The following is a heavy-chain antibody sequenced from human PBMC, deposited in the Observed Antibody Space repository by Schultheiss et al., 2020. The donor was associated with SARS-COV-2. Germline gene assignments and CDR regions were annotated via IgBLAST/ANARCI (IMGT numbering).Heavy chain of an antibody. D-gene: IGHD4-17*01. CDR3: ARSSATNAYGYYYGMDV. Sequence: GGSLRLSCAASGFTFSSYWMSWVRQAPGKGLVWVSRINSDGSSTRYADSVKGRFTISRDNAKNTLYLQMNSLRAEDTAVYYCARSSATNAYGYYYGMDVWGQGTTVTVSS. CDR2: INSDGSST. J-gene: IGHJ6*02. V-gene: IGHV3-74*01. CDR1: GFTFSSYW.